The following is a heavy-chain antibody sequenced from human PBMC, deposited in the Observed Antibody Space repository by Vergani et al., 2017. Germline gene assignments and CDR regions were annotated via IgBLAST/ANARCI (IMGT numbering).Heavy chain of an antibody. D-gene: IGHD3-16*01. Sequence: QVQLVESGGGVVQPGRSLRLSCAASGFTLSSYAMHWVRQAPGKGLEWWAVISYDGRNKYYADSVKGRFTISRDNSNNTLYLQVNSLGAEDTAVYYCAGVITTPFRRGGYMDVWGKGTTVTVSS. CDR2: ISYDGRNK. V-gene: IGHV3-30*01. CDR3: AGVITTPFRRGGYMDV. CDR1: GFTLSSYA. J-gene: IGHJ6*03.